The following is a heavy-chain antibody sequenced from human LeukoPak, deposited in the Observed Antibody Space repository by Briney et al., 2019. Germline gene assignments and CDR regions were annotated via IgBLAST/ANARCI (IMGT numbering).Heavy chain of an antibody. J-gene: IGHJ4*02. V-gene: IGHV1-2*06. Sequence: ASVKVSCKASGYTFTNYHMHWVRQAPGRGLEWMGRIYPSSGGTNYAQKFQGRITLTTDTSINTAYMELSRLRFDDTAVYYCARDLPFEDWGQGTLVTVSP. CDR1: GYTFTNYH. CDR2: IYPSSGGT. D-gene: IGHD2/OR15-2a*01. CDR3: ARDLPFED.